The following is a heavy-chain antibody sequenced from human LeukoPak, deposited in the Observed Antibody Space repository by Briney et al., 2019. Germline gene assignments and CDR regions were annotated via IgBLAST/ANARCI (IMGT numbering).Heavy chain of an antibody. CDR1: GESINSFY. Sequence: SETLSLTCTVSGESINSFYWSWIRQPARKGLERIGRIYSSGSTNYSPSLKSRVTMSVDTSKNQFSLKLSSVTAADTAVYYCARDVVAAAGSFDYWGQGTQVTVSS. J-gene: IGHJ4*02. V-gene: IGHV4-4*07. D-gene: IGHD6-13*01. CDR2: IYSSGST. CDR3: ARDVVAAAGSFDY.